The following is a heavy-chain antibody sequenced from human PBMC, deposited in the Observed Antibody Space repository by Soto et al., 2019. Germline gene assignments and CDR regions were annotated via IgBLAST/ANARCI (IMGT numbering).Heavy chain of an antibody. D-gene: IGHD3-3*01. V-gene: IGHV3-48*01. CDR1: GFTFSSYS. J-gene: IGHJ6*03. Sequence: EVQLVESGGGLVQPGGSLRLSCAASGFTFSSYSMNWVRQAPGKGLEWVSYISSSSSTIYYADSVKGRFTISRDNAKNSLELQMNSLRAEDTAVYYCARALYDFWSGYYPANYYYYYMDVWGKGTTVTVSS. CDR3: ARALYDFWSGYYPANYYYYYMDV. CDR2: ISSSSSTI.